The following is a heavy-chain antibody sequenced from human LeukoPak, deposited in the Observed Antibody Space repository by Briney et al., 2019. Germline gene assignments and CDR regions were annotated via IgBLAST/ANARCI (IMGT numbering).Heavy chain of an antibody. Sequence: GGSLRLSCAASEFTFRNYWMNWVRQAPGKGLEWVSYISSSGSTIYYADSVKGRFTISRDNAKNSLYLQMNSLRAEDTAVYYCARGKWYLYYRGQGTLVTVSS. D-gene: IGHD2-8*01. V-gene: IGHV3-48*04. J-gene: IGHJ4*02. CDR3: ARGKWYLYY. CDR1: EFTFRNYW. CDR2: ISSSGSTI.